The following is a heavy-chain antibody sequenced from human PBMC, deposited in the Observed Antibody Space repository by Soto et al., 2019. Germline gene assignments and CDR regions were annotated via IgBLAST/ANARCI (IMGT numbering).Heavy chain of an antibody. D-gene: IGHD6-19*01. J-gene: IGHJ5*02. CDR1: GGSISGSNW. CDR3: ARETAVSGTYWFDP. Sequence: SETLSLTCAVSGGSISGSNWWSWVRQPPGKGLEWIGEIYHSGSTNYNPSLKSRVTISVDKSKNQFSLKLSSVTAADTAVYYCARETAVSGTYWFDPWGQGTLVTVSS. CDR2: IYHSGST. V-gene: IGHV4-4*02.